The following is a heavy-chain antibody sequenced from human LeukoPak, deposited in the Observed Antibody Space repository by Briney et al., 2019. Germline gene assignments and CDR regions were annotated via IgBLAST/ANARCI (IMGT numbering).Heavy chain of an antibody. CDR2: ITSSGSPI. CDR3: VRDPDALDF. Sequence: GGCLRLSCAASGFTFSSYSMNWVRQARGKGLEWVSYITSSGSPIYYADSVRGRFTISRDNAKNSLYLQMNSLRDEDTAVYYCVRDPDALDFWGQVTPDTVSS. CDR1: GFTFSSYS. V-gene: IGHV3-48*02. J-gene: IGHJ4*02.